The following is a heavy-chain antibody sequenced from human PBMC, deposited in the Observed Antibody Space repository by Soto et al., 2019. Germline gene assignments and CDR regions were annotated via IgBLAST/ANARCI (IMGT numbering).Heavy chain of an antibody. CDR2: INHSGGST. Sequence: QVQLVQSGAEVKKPGASVKVSCKASGYTFTSYYMHWVRQAHGQGLEWMRIINHSGGSTSYAKKFQGRVTMTSDTSTSTVYMELGSLRYEDTAVYYCARSHYDILTGYSPYYFDCWGQGNLVTVSS. D-gene: IGHD3-9*01. J-gene: IGHJ4*02. CDR1: GYTFTSYY. V-gene: IGHV1-46*01. CDR3: ARSHYDILTGYSPYYFDC.